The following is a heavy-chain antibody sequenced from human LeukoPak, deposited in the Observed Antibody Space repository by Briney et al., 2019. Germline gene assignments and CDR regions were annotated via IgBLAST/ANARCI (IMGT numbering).Heavy chain of an antibody. J-gene: IGHJ3*02. CDR2: IWYDGGNR. D-gene: IGHD2-15*01. CDR3: AREADCTDGSCYRGAFDI. CDR1: GFNFINYA. Sequence: GRSLRLSCAASGFNFINYAVHWVRQAPGKGLEWVAVIWYDGGNRYYADSVKGRFTISRDTSEDTLFLQMNSLRAEDTAVYYCAREADCTDGSCYRGAFDIWGQGTMITVSS. V-gene: IGHV3-33*01.